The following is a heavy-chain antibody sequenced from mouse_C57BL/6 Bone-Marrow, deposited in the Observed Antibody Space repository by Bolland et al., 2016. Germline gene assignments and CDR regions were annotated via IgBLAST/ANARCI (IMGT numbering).Heavy chain of an antibody. V-gene: IGHV5-17*01. D-gene: IGHD1-1*01. CDR3: AREYYGTAWFAY. Sequence: YYADTVKGRFTISRDNANNTLFLQMTSLRSEDTAMYYCAREYYGTAWFAYWGQGTLV. J-gene: IGHJ3*01.